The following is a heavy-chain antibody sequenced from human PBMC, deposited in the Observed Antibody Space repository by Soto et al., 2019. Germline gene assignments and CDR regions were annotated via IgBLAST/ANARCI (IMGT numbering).Heavy chain of an antibody. CDR1: GGSISSGDYF. CDR3: ARGLVIRPSYYHGMDV. V-gene: IGHV4-30-4*01. J-gene: IGHJ6*02. CDR2: ISSIGST. Sequence: QVQLQESGPGLVKPSQTLSLTCTVSGGSISSGDYFWSWIRQSPGKGLEWIGYISSIGSTYYNPYLKSRVSVSRDTSKNQFSLKLSSVTTTDTAVYYCARGLVIRPSYYHGMDVWGQGTPGTVSS. D-gene: IGHD3-9*01.